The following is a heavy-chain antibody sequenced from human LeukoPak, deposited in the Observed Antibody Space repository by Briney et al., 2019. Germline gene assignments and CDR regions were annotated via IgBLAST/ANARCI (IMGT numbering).Heavy chain of an antibody. V-gene: IGHV3-11*06. D-gene: IGHD3-16*01. CDR3: ARDWGQGGYYCAMDV. CDR2: ISSSTIYT. CDR1: GFTFSDYY. J-gene: IGHJ6*02. Sequence: GGSLRLSCAASGFTFSDYYMNWIRQAPGKGLEWVSSISSSTIYTNYADSVKGRFTISRDNARNSLYLQMNSLRAEDTAVYYCARDWGQGGYYCAMDVWGQGTTVTVSS.